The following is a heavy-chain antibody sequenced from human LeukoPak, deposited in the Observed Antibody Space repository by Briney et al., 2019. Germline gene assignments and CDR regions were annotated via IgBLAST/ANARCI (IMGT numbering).Heavy chain of an antibody. V-gene: IGHV4-34*01. J-gene: IGHJ6*03. CDR3: ARKYSSSSYYYYYYMDV. Sequence: SSEPLSLTCAVYGGSFSGYYWSWIRQPPGKGLEWIGEINHSGSTNYNPSLKSRVTISVDTSKNQFSLKLSSVTAADTAVYYCARKYSSSSYYYYYYMDVWGKGTTVTVSS. D-gene: IGHD6-6*01. CDR1: GGSFSGYY. CDR2: INHSGST.